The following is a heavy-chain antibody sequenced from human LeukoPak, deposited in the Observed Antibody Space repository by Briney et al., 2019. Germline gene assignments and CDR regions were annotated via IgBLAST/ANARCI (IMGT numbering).Heavy chain of an antibody. Sequence: GASVKVSCKASGYTFTSHGISWVRQAPGQGLEWMGWISAYNGNTNYAQKLQGRVTMTTDTSTSTAYTELRSLRSDDTAVYYCARDRPEGVLYYYYYYGMDVWGQGTTVTVSS. V-gene: IGHV1-18*01. CDR3: ARDRPEGVLYYYYYYGMDV. CDR1: GYTFTSHG. CDR2: ISAYNGNT. D-gene: IGHD6-6*01. J-gene: IGHJ6*02.